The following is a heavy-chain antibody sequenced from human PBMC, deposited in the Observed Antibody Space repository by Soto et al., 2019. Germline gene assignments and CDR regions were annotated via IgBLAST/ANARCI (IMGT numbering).Heavy chain of an antibody. J-gene: IGHJ5*01. Sequence: QVQLQESGPGLVKPSQTLSLTCTVSGASISNNGYSWSWIRQHPVKGLEWIGSRNNRDDPYYNPSLKSRVTISLDSSKNQFTLRLVSVTAADTALYFCARGGSGWKALNWFDSWGQGTLVTVSS. D-gene: IGHD6-19*01. CDR3: ARGGSGWKALNWFDS. CDR1: GASISNNGYS. V-gene: IGHV4-31*03. CDR2: RNNRDDP.